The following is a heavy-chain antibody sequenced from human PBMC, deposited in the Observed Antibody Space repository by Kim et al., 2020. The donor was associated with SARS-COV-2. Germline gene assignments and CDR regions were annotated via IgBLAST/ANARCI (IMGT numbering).Heavy chain of an antibody. Sequence: HDGSVEGRFSFSRDDSKSSLYLQMNSLKSEDTAVYYCTADLMGATGMAYWGQGILVTVSS. J-gene: IGHJ4*02. D-gene: IGHD1-26*01. CDR3: TADLMGATGMAY. V-gene: IGHV3-72*01.